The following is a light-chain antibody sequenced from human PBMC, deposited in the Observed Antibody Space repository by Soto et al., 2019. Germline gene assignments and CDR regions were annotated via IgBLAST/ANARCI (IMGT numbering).Light chain of an antibody. CDR1: SGYSNYK. J-gene: IGLJ2*01. CDR3: GADHGSGSNFVYVL. Sequence: QSVLTQPPSASASLGASVTLTCTLSSGYSNYKVDWYQQRPGKGPRFVMRVGTGGIVGSKGDGIPDRFSVLGSGLNRYLTIKNIQEEDESDYHCGADHGSGSNFVYVLFGGGTKVTVL. CDR2: VGTGGIVG. V-gene: IGLV9-49*01.